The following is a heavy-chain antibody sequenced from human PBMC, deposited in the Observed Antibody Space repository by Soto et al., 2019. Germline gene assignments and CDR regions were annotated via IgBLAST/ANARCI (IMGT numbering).Heavy chain of an antibody. CDR2: IIPILGIA. CDR1: GGTFSSYT. Sequence: QVQLVQSGAEVKKPGSSVKVSCKASGGTFSSYTISWVRQAPGQGLEWMGRIIPILGIANYAQKFQGRVTITADKSTSTASMELSSLRSEDTAVYYCAREPEPRYSSSWSAFDYWGQGTLVTVSS. J-gene: IGHJ4*02. D-gene: IGHD6-13*01. CDR3: AREPEPRYSSSWSAFDY. V-gene: IGHV1-69*08.